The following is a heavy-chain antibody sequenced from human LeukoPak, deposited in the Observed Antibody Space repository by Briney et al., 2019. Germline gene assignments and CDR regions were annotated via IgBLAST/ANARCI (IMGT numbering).Heavy chain of an antibody. V-gene: IGHV3-33*01. CDR2: IWFDGTNK. J-gene: IGHJ6*02. CDR3: ARVRTVAHGMDV. Sequence: PGRSLRLSCSASGFTFSTYGMHWVRQAPGKGLEWVAVIWFDGTNKYYVDSVKGRFTISRDNSKNTLYLQMNSLRAEDTAVYYCARVRTVAHGMDVWGRGTTVTVSS. D-gene: IGHD6-19*01. CDR1: GFTFSTYG.